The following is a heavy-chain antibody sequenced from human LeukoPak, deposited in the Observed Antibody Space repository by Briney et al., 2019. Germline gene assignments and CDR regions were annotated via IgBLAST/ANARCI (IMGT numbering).Heavy chain of an antibody. CDR2: IYYSGST. CDR3: ARVWGYYSEWFDP. V-gene: IGHV4-39*07. D-gene: IGHD3-22*01. Sequence: SETLSLTCTVSGGSISSSSYYWGWIRQPPGKGLEWIGSIYYSGSTYYNPSLKSRVTISVDTSKNQFSLKLSSVTAADTAVYYCARVWGYYSEWFDPWGQGTLVTVSS. CDR1: GGSISSSSYY. J-gene: IGHJ5*02.